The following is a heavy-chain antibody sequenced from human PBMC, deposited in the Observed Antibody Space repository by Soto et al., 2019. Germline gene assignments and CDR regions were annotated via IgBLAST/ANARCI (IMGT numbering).Heavy chain of an antibody. CDR2: INPNSGGT. CDR1: GYTFTGYY. V-gene: IGHV1-2*02. J-gene: IGHJ6*02. D-gene: IGHD6-19*01. Sequence: ASVKVSCKASGYTFTGYYMHWVRQAPGQGLEWMGWINPNSGGTNYAQKFQGRVTMTGDTSISTAYMELSRLRSDDTAVNYCARTTQWLLSYGMDVWGQGTTVTVSS. CDR3: ARTTQWLLSYGMDV.